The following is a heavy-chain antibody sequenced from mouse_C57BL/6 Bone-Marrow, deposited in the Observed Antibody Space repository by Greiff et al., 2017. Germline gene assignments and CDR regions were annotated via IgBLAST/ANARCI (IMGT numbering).Heavy chain of an antibody. V-gene: IGHV5-6*01. CDR2: ISSGGSYT. J-gene: IGHJ3*01. Sequence: EVKVVESGGDLVKPGGSLKLSCAASGFTFSSYGMSWVRQTPDKRLEWVATISSGGSYTYYPDSVKGRFTISRDNAKNTLYLQLSSLKSEDTAMYYCARHEGCAYWGQGTLVTVSA. CDR1: GFTFSSYG. CDR3: ARHEGCAY.